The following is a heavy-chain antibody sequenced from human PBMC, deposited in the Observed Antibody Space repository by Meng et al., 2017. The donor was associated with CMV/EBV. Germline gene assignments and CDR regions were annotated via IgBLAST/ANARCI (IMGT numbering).Heavy chain of an antibody. Sequence: SLKISCAASGFTFDDYAMHWVRQAPGKGLEWVSGISWNSGSIGYADSVKGRFTISRDNSKNTLYLQMNSLRAEDTAVYYCARVLYSSSWYFVDYYYYYGMDVWGQGTTVTVSS. CDR2: ISWNSGSI. J-gene: IGHJ6*02. V-gene: IGHV3-9*01. CDR3: ARVLYSSSWYFVDYYYYYGMDV. D-gene: IGHD6-13*01. CDR1: GFTFDDYA.